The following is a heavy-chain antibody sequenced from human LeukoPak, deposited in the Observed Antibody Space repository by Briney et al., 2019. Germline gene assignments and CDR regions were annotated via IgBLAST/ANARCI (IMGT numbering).Heavy chain of an antibody. CDR3: ARPDGNAFDI. D-gene: IGHD2-15*01. V-gene: IGHV4-61*02. J-gene: IGHJ3*02. Sequence: SQTLSLTRTVSGGSIIRGSYYWRWIRQPAGKVLEWIGRIYTSGSTNYNPSLKSRVTISVDTSKNQFSLKLSSVTAADPAVYYRARPDGNAFDIWGQGTMVIVSS. CDR2: IYTSGST. CDR1: GGSIIRGSYY.